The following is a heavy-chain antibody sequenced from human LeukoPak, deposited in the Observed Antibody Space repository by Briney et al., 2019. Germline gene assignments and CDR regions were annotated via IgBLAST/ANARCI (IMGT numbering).Heavy chain of an antibody. V-gene: IGHV3-48*03. CDR1: GFTFSSYA. D-gene: IGHD4-23*01. CDR2: ISSSGSTI. Sequence: GGSLRLSCVASGFTFSSYAVSWVRQAPGKGLEWVSYISSSGSTIYYADSVKGRFTISRDNAKNSLYLQMNSLRAEDTAVYYCAREGYSHAFDIWGQGTMVTVSS. J-gene: IGHJ3*02. CDR3: AREGYSHAFDI.